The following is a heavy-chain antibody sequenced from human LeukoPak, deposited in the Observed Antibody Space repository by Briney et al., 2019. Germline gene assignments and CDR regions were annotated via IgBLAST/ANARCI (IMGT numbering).Heavy chain of an antibody. Sequence: SETLSLTCTVSGGPISSYYWSWIRQPPGKGLEWIGYIYTSGSTNYNPSLKSRVTISVDTSKNQFSLKLSSVTAADTAVYYCARLGDLYYYYMDVWGKGTTVTVSS. V-gene: IGHV4-4*09. D-gene: IGHD3-10*01. CDR2: IYTSGST. CDR1: GGPISSYY. J-gene: IGHJ6*03. CDR3: ARLGDLYYYYMDV.